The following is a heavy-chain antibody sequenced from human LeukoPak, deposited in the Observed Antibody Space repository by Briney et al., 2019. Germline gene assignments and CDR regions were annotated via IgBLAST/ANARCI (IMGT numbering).Heavy chain of an antibody. CDR2: ISHSGST. CDR3: AREAYCGGDCYSYFDY. CDR1: GGSFSGYY. V-gene: IGHV4-34*01. J-gene: IGHJ4*02. D-gene: IGHD2-21*02. Sequence: SETLSLTCAVYGGSFSGYYWSWIRQPPGKGLEWIGEISHSGSTNYNPSLKSRVTISVDTSKNQFSLKLSSVTAADTAVYYCAREAYCGGDCYSYFDYWGQGTLVTVSS.